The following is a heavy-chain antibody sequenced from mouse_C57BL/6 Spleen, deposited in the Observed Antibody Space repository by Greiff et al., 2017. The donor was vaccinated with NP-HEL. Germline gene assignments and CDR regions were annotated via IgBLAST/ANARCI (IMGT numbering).Heavy chain of an antibody. D-gene: IGHD2-3*01. CDR1: GFTFSSYG. V-gene: IGHV5-6*01. Sequence: EVKLVESGGDLVKPGGSLKLSCAASGFTFSSYGMSWVRQTPDKRLEWVATISSGGSYTYYLDSVKGRFTISRDNAKNTLYLQMSSLKSEDTAMYYCARHDGYCGDWGQGTTLTVSS. CDR2: ISSGGSYT. CDR3: ARHDGYCGD. J-gene: IGHJ2*01.